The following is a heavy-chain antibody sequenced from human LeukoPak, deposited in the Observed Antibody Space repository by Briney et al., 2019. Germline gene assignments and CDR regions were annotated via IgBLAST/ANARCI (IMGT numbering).Heavy chain of an antibody. CDR3: ARHALDLDAFDI. V-gene: IGHV4-61*08. CDR1: GGSNSSGGYY. Sequence: SETLSLTCTVSGGSNSSGGYYWSWIRQPPGKGLEWIGYIYYSGSTNYNPSLKSRVTISVATSKNQFSLKLSSVTAADTAVYYCARHALDLDAFDIWGQGTMVTVSS. D-gene: IGHD1-1*01. J-gene: IGHJ3*02. CDR2: IYYSGST.